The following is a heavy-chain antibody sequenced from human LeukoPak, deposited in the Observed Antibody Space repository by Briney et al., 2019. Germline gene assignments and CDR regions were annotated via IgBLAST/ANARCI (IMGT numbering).Heavy chain of an antibody. D-gene: IGHD6-13*01. CDR2: FDPEDGET. V-gene: IGHV1-24*01. CDR3: ARDWVAAAGPYYYYYGMDV. J-gene: IGHJ6*02. Sequence: ASVKVSCKVSGNNLNELSMHWVRQAPGKGLDWMGGFDPEDGETIYAQKFQGRVTMTEDTSADTAYMELSRLRSDDTAVYYCARDWVAAAGPYYYYYGMDVWGQGTTVTVSS. CDR1: GNNLNELS.